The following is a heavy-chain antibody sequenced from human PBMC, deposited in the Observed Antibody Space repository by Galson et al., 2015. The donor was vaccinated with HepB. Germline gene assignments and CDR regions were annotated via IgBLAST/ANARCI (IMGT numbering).Heavy chain of an antibody. CDR2: IDPSDSYT. Sequence: QSGAEVKKPGESLRISCKGSGYSFTSYWISWVRQMPGKGLEWMGRIDPSDSYTNYSPSFQGHVTISADKSISTAYLQWSSLKASDTAMYYCARYYGDAPGEPLGEKYYYYYYYMDVWGKGTTVTVSS. J-gene: IGHJ6*03. CDR1: GYSFTSYW. V-gene: IGHV5-10-1*01. D-gene: IGHD4-17*01. CDR3: ARYYGDAPGEPLGEKYYYYYYYMDV.